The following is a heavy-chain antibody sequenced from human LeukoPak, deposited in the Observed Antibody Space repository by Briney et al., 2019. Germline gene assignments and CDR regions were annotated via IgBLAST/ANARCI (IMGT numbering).Heavy chain of an antibody. CDR3: ARGLRTYYDFWSGYYAFGY. Sequence: SQTLSLTCAISGDSVSSNSAAWNWIRQSPSRGLEWLGRTYYRSKWYNDYAVSVKSRITINPDTSKNQFSLQLNSVTPEDTAVYYCARGLRTYYDFWSGYYAFGYWGRGTLVTVSS. CDR2: TYYRSKWYN. D-gene: IGHD3-3*01. V-gene: IGHV6-1*01. J-gene: IGHJ4*02. CDR1: GDSVSSNSAA.